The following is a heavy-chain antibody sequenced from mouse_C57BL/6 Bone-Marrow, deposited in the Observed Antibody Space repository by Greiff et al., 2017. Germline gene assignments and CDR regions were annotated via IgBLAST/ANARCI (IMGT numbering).Heavy chain of an antibody. CDR2: IYPGSGST. CDR1: GYTFTSYW. V-gene: IGHV1-55*01. J-gene: IGHJ1*03. Sequence: VQLQQPGAELVKPGASVKMSCKASGYTFTSYWITWVKQRPGQGLEWIGHIYPGSGSTNYNEKFKSKATLTVDTSSSTAYMQLSSLTSEDSAVYYYARPYYSNYWYFDVWGTETTVTVSS. CDR3: ARPYYSNYWYFDV. D-gene: IGHD2-5*01.